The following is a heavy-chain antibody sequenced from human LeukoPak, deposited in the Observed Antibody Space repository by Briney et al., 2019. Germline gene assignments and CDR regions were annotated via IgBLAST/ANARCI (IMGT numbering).Heavy chain of an antibody. CDR3: ARDGYSYGFWWAFDI. Sequence: GGSLRLSCAASGFTFSSYAMHWVRQAPGKGLEYVSAISSNGGSTYYANSVKGRFTISRDNSKNTLYLQMGSLRAEDMAVYYCARDGYSYGFWWAFDIWGQGTMVTVSS. D-gene: IGHD5-18*01. CDR1: GFTFSSYA. J-gene: IGHJ3*02. CDR2: ISSNGGST. V-gene: IGHV3-64*01.